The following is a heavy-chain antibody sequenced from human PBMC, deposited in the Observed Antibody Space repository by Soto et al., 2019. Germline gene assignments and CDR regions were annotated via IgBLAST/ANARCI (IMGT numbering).Heavy chain of an antibody. CDR3: AKDPEVPMATTSFDY. V-gene: IGHV3-23*01. CDR2: ISGSGGST. J-gene: IGHJ4*02. D-gene: IGHD5-12*01. CDR1: GFTFSSYA. Sequence: PGGSLRLSCAASGFTFSSYAMSWVRQAPGKGLEWVSAISGSGGSTYYADSVKGRFTISRDNSKNTLYLQMNSLRAEDTAVYYCAKDPEVPMATTSFDYWGQGTLVTVSS.